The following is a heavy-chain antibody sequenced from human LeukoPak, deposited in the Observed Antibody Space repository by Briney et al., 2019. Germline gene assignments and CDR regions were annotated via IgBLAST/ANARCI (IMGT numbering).Heavy chain of an antibody. Sequence: ASVKVSCKTSGYTFTSYGISWVRQAPGQGLEWMGWISAYNGNTNYAQKLHGRGAMTTDTSTSTAYMELRSLRSDDTAVYYCARARYSSGPFDYWGQGTLVTVSS. J-gene: IGHJ4*02. V-gene: IGHV1-18*01. CDR2: ISAYNGNT. CDR3: ARARYSSGPFDY. CDR1: GYTFTSYG. D-gene: IGHD6-19*01.